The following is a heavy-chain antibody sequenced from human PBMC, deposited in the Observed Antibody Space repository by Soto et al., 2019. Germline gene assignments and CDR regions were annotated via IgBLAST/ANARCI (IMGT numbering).Heavy chain of an antibody. V-gene: IGHV1-69*13. D-gene: IGHD2-8*01. CDR2: IIPIFGTA. CDR1: GGTFSSYA. CDR3: ARVYWGDCTNGVCYNYYYYGMDV. Sequence: ASVKVSCKASGGTFSSYAISWVRQAPGQGLEWMGGIIPIFGTANYAQKFQGRVTITADESTSTAYMELSSLRSEDTAVYYCARVYWGDCTNGVCYNYYYYGMDVWGQGTTVTVSS. J-gene: IGHJ6*02.